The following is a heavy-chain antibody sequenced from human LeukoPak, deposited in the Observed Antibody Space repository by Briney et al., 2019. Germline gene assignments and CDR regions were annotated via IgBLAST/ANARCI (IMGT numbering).Heavy chain of an antibody. CDR3: TRDPHSLDY. J-gene: IGHJ4*02. CDR2: ISGSGGST. CDR1: GFTFSSYA. D-gene: IGHD5-18*01. V-gene: IGHV3-23*01. Sequence: GGSLRLSCAASGFTFSSYAMSWVRQAPGKGLEWVSAISGSGGSTYYADSVKGRFTISSDNAKNTLYLQMNSLRPEDTGVYYCTRDPHSLDYWGQGTLVTVSS.